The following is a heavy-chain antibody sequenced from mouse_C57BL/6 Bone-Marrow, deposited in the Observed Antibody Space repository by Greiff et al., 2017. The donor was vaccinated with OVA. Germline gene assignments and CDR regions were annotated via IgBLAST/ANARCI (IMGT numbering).Heavy chain of an antibody. CDR2: INPSDSYT. J-gene: IGHJ3*01. CDR3: ESAVFAY. V-gene: IGHV1-50*01. Sequence: VQLQQPGAELVKPGASVKLSCKASGYTFTSYWMQWVKQRPGQGLEWIGEINPSDSYTNYNQKFKGKATLTVDTSSSTAYMQLSSLTSEDSAVYYCESAVFAYWGQGTRVTVSA. CDR1: GYTFTSYW.